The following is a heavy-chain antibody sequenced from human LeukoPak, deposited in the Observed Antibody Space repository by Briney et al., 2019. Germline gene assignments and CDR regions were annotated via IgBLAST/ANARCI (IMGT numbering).Heavy chain of an antibody. CDR1: GFTFSDYY. D-gene: IGHD2-8*01. Sequence: PGGSLRLSCAASGFTFSDYYMSWIRQAPGKGLEWVGRIKSKTDGGTTDYAAPVKGRFTISRDDSKNTLYLQMNSLKTEDTAVYYCTTDVTYCTNGVCYYYYYGMDVWGQGTTVTVSS. V-gene: IGHV3-15*01. CDR2: IKSKTDGGTT. CDR3: TTDVTYCTNGVCYYYYYGMDV. J-gene: IGHJ6*02.